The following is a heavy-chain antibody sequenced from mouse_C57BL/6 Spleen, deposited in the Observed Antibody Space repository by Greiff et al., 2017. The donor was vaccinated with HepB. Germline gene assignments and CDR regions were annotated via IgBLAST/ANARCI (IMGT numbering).Heavy chain of an antibody. Sequence: QVQLQQSGAELARPGASVKLSCKASGYTFTSYGISWVKQRPGQGLAWIGELYPRSGNTYYNEKFKGKATLTADKSSSTAYMGLRSLTSEDSAVYYCAGGGFYGSSTGYWGQGTTLTVSS. CDR2: LYPRSGNT. CDR3: AGGGFYGSSTGY. CDR1: GYTFTSYG. V-gene: IGHV1-81*01. J-gene: IGHJ2*01. D-gene: IGHD1-1*01.